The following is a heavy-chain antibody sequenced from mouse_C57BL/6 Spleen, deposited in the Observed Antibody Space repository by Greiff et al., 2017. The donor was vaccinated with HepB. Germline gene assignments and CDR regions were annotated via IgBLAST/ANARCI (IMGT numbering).Heavy chain of an antibody. D-gene: IGHD1-1*01. CDR3: ARATVAGDYYAMDY. CDR2: IYPGDGDT. V-gene: IGHV1-82*01. Sequence: QVQLQQSGPELVKPGASVKISCKASGYAFSSSWMNWVKQRPGKGLEWIGRIYPGDGDTNYNGKFKGKATLTADKSSSTAYMPLSSLTSEDSAVYFCARATVAGDYYAMDYWGQGTSVTVSS. CDR1: GYAFSSSW. J-gene: IGHJ4*01.